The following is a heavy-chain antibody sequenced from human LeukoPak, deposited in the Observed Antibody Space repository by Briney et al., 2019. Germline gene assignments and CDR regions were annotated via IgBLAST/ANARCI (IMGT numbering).Heavy chain of an antibody. J-gene: IGHJ6*04. Sequence: MSGGSLRLSCAASGFTFSDYYMRWVRQAPGKGLGGVSYISSSGSTIYYADSVKGRFTISRDNAKNSLYLQMNSLRAEDTAVYYCARDAIFRGMDVWGKGTTVTVSS. CDR2: ISSSGSTI. CDR3: ARDAIFRGMDV. CDR1: GFTFSDYY. V-gene: IGHV3-11*01. D-gene: IGHD2/OR15-2a*01.